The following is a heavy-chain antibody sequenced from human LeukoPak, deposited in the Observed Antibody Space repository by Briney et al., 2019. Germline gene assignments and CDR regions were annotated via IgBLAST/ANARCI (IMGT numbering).Heavy chain of an antibody. CDR2: ISANSAST. CDR3: ARDVMYAFDY. V-gene: IGHV1-18*01. CDR1: GYTFPING. J-gene: IGHJ4*02. D-gene: IGHD2-8*01. Sequence: ASVKASCKASGYTFPINGISWVRQAPGQGLEWMGWISANSASTQYAQKFQGRITMTRDTSTSTAYMELGSLRSDDTALYYCARDVMYAFDYWGQGTLVTVSS.